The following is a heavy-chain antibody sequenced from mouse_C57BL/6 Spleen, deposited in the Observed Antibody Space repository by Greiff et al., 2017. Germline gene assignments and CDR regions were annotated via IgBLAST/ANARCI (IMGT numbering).Heavy chain of an antibody. V-gene: IGHV15-2*01. Sequence: QVQLQQSGSELRSPGSSVKLSCKDFDSEVFPIAYMSWVRQKPGHGFEWIGGILPSIGRTIYGEKFEDKATLDADTLSNTAYLELNSLTSEDSAIYYCARRDGTDGYWYFDVWGTGTTVTVAS. CDR3: ARRDGTDGYWYFDV. J-gene: IGHJ1*03. CDR1: DSEVFPIAY. D-gene: IGHD4-1*01. CDR2: ILPSIGRT.